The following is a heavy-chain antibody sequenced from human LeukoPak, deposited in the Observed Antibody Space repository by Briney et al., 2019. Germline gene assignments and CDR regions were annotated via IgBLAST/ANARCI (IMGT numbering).Heavy chain of an antibody. CDR1: GFTFSSDW. Sequence: GGSLRLSGAASGFTFSSDWMHWVRQAPGKGLVWVSRINDDGRNIGYADSVKGRFTISRDNAKNTLHLQMNSLRAEDTAVYYCARVPGYSGYFYGMDVWGQGTTVTVSS. CDR3: ARVPGYSGYFYGMDV. V-gene: IGHV3-74*01. CDR2: INDDGRNI. J-gene: IGHJ6*02. D-gene: IGHD5-12*01.